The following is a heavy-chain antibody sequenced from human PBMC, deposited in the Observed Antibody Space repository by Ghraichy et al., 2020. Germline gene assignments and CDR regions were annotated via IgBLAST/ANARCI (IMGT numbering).Heavy chain of an antibody. J-gene: IGHJ2*01. CDR1: GGSISSQY. D-gene: IGHD3-22*01. CDR2: IHSRGTT. CDR3: ARALYFFDSSDYYPNFYWYFDL. V-gene: IGHV4-4*07. Sequence: SETLSLTCSVSGGSISSQYWSWIRQPAGKGLEWIGRIHSRGTTQYNPSLKSRVAMSIDTSKDQFSLELSSVTAAATAVYFCARALYFFDSSDYYPNFYWYFDLWGRGTLVTVSS.